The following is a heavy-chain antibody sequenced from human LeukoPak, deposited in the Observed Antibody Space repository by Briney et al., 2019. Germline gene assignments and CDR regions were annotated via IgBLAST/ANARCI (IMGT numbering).Heavy chain of an antibody. CDR1: GYTFTSYD. CDR2: MNPNSGNT. V-gene: IGHV1-8*01. J-gene: IGHJ6*02. Sequence: ASVKVSCKASGYTFTSYDINWVRQATGQGLEWMGWMNPNSGNTGYAQKFQGRVTMTRNTSISTAYMELSSLRSEDTAVYYCARGNRIAVAGTRGSYYYGMDVWGQGTTVTVSS. D-gene: IGHD6-19*01. CDR3: ARGNRIAVAGTRGSYYYGMDV.